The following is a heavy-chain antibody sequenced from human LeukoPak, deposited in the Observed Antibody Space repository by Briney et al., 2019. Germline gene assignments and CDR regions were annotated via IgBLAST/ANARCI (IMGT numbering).Heavy chain of an antibody. Sequence: PSETLSLTCTVSGGSISSYYWSWIRQPPGKGLEWIGYIYYSGSTNYNPSLKSRVTISVDTSKNQFSLKVSSVSAVDTAVYYCARAYSSSWYWNWFDPWGQGTLVTVSS. CDR3: ARAYSSSWYWNWFDP. D-gene: IGHD6-13*01. V-gene: IGHV4-59*08. J-gene: IGHJ5*02. CDR2: IYYSGST. CDR1: GGSISSYY.